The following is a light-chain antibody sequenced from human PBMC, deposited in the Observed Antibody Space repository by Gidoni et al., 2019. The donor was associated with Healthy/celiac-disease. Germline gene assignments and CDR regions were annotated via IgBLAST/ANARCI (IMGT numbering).Light chain of an antibody. CDR3: QSYDSSLSGYVV. V-gene: IGLV1-40*01. CDR1: SSTIGAGYD. Sequence: QSVLTQPHSVSGAPGQRVTISCTGISSTIGAGYDVHWYQQLPGTAPKLLIYGNSNRPSGVPDRCSGSKSGTSASLAITGLQAEDEADYYCQSYDSSLSGYVVFGGGTKLTVL. CDR2: GNS. J-gene: IGLJ2*01.